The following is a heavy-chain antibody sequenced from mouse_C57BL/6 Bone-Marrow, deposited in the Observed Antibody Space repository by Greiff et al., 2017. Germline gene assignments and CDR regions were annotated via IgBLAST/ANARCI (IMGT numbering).Heavy chain of an antibody. J-gene: IGHJ2*01. CDR3: TRDTTVVAYYFDY. CDR1: GYTFTDYE. V-gene: IGHV1-15*01. CDR2: IDPETGGT. D-gene: IGHD1-1*01. Sequence: VQLQQSGAELVRPGASVTLSCKASGYTFTDYEMHWVKQTPVHGLEWIGAIDPETGGTAYNQKFKGKAILTADKSSSTAYMELRSLTSEDSAVYYCTRDTTVVAYYFDYWGKGTTLTVSS.